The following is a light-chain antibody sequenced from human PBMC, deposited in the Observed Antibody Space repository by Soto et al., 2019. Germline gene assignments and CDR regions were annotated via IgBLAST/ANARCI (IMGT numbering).Light chain of an antibody. J-gene: IGLJ1*01. Sequence: QSVMTQPPSVSAAPGQKVTISCSGSSSNIGGKSVSWYQQLPGTATKLLIYDDNKRPSGIPDRFSGSKSGTSATLGITGFQTGDEADYYCGSWDSSLSAYVFGTGTKLTVL. CDR1: SSNIGGKS. CDR2: DDN. V-gene: IGLV1-51*01. CDR3: GSWDSSLSAYV.